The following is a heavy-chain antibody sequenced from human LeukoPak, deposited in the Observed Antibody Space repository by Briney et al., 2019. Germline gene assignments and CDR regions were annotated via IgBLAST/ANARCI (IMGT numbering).Heavy chain of an antibody. V-gene: IGHV4-38-2*02. CDR2: IYHSGST. Sequence: PSETLSLTCTVSGHSISSGYYWGWIRQPPRKGLEWIGSIYHSGSTFYNPSLKSRVTISVDTSKNQFSLKLSSVTAADTAVYYCARVVGIAAAAHHNDYWGQGTLVTVSS. D-gene: IGHD6-13*01. J-gene: IGHJ4*02. CDR1: GHSISSGYY. CDR3: ARVVGIAAAAHHNDY.